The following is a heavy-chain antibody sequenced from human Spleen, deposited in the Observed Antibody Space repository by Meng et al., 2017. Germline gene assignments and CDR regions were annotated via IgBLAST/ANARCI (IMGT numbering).Heavy chain of an antibody. V-gene: IGHV4-34*01. D-gene: IGHD5-12*01. CDR3: ARGWTSGYDFHSPPGE. J-gene: IGHJ4*02. Sequence: SETLSLTCAVYGGSFSDYYWSWIRQPPGKGLEWIGEINHSGSTNYNPSLESRATISVDTSQNNLSLKLSSVTAADTAVYYCARGWTSGYDFHSPPGEWGQGTLVTVSS. CDR2: INHSGST. CDR1: GGSFSDYY.